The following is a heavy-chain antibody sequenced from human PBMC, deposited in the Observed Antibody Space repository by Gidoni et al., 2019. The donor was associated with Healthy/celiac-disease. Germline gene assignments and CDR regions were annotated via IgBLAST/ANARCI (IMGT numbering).Heavy chain of an antibody. CDR2: INPNSGGT. D-gene: IGHD3-10*01. J-gene: IGHJ6*02. V-gene: IGHV1-2*02. CDR1: GYTFTGYY. CDR3: ARPPNYYGSGTLASYYGMDV. Sequence: QVQLVQSGAEVKKPGASVKVSCKASGYTFTGYYMHWVRQAPGQGLEWMGWINPNSGGTNYAQKFQGRVTMTRDTSISTAYMELSRLRSDDTAVYYCARPPNYYGSGTLASYYGMDVWGQGTTVTVSS.